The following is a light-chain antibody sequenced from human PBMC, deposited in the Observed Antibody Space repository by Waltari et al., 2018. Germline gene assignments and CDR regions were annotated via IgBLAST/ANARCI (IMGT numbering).Light chain of an antibody. V-gene: IGKV3-20*01. CDR2: GAS. J-gene: IGKJ1*01. Sequence: PVSCRASQSVSRALAWYQQKPGQAPRLLIYGASTRATGIPDRFSGSGSGTDFSLTISRLEPDDFAVYYCQHYLRLPVTFGQGTTVEI. CDR1: QSVSRA. CDR3: QHYLRLPVT.